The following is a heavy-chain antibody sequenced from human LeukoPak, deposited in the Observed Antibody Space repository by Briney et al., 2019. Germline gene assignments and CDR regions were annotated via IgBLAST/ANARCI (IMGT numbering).Heavy chain of an antibody. V-gene: IGHV4-31*03. J-gene: IGHJ4*02. CDR2: IYYSGST. CDR1: GASISSGGDY. D-gene: IGHD1-26*01. Sequence: PSETLSLTCTVSGASISSGGDYWTWIRQYPGKGLEWIGHIYYSGSTYYNPSLKSRVTISVDTSKNQFPLKLSSVTAADTAVYYCARLAPRGSYYLDYWGQGTLVMVSS. CDR3: ARLAPRGSYYLDY.